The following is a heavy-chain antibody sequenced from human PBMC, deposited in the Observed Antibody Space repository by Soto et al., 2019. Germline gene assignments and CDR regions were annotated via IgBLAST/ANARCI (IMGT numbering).Heavy chain of an antibody. CDR2: ISSSSSYI. Sequence: GGSLRLSCAASGFTFSSYSMNWVRQAPGKGLEWVSSISSSSSYIYYADSVKGRFTISRDNAKNSLYLQMNSLRAEDTAVYYCARLGSIAAAGTPDYWGQGTLVTVSS. V-gene: IGHV3-21*01. CDR1: GFTFSSYS. D-gene: IGHD6-13*01. J-gene: IGHJ4*02. CDR3: ARLGSIAAAGTPDY.